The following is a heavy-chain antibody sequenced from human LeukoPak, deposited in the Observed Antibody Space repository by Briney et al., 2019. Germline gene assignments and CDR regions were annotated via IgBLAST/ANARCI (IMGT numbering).Heavy chain of an antibody. D-gene: IGHD3-10*01. V-gene: IGHV3-7*01. J-gene: IGHJ2*01. CDR3: ASDRGVNGYFDL. CDR2: IKEDGSEK. Sequence: PGGSLRLSCAASGFTFSSFLMGWVRQTPGKGLEWVANIKEDGSEKYYVDSVKGRFTISRDNAKNSLYLQMNSLRVEDTAVYYCASDRGVNGYFDLWGRGTLVTVSS. CDR1: GFTFSSFL.